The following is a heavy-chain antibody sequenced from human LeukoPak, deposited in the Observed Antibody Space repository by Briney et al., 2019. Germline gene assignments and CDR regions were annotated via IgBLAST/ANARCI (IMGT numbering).Heavy chain of an antibody. D-gene: IGHD6-13*01. CDR2: ISYDGSNK. Sequence: AGGSLRLSCAASGFTFSSYAMHWVRQAPGKGLEWVAVISYDGSNKYYADSVKGRFTISRDNSKNTLYLQMNSLRAEDTAVYYCARGGWLQLVLGVIGDYWGQGTLVTVSS. CDR3: ARGGWLQLVLGVIGDY. CDR1: GFTFSSYA. J-gene: IGHJ4*02. V-gene: IGHV3-30-3*01.